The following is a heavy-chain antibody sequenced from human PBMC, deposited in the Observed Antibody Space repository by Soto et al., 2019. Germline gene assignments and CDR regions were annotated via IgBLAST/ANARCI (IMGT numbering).Heavy chain of an antibody. J-gene: IGHJ4*02. CDR3: TREAGWQRMVPYD. CDR2: ISAFNGDT. Sequence: QVQLVQSGSEVKKPGASVNVSCKAFGYTFTSYGFSLVRQVPGQGLERLGWISAFNGDTQYAQTMKGRLTVTTDTSTTTVHMQLRSLTPADTAVYYCTREAGWQRMVPYDWGQGTLVSVS. CDR1: GYTFTSYG. D-gene: IGHD6-25*01. V-gene: IGHV1-18*04.